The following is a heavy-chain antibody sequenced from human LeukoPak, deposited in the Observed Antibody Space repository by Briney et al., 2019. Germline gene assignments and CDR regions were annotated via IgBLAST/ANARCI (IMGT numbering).Heavy chain of an antibody. J-gene: IGHJ4*02. D-gene: IGHD6-19*01. V-gene: IGHV3-64D*06. Sequence: PGGSLRLSCSASGFTFSNYAMHWVRQAPGKGLEYVSAMNGRFTISRDNSKNTLYPQMSSLRAEDTAVYYCVKTTGYSSDPLDCWGQGTLVTVSP. CDR3: VKTTGYSSDPLDC. CDR1: GFTFSNYA.